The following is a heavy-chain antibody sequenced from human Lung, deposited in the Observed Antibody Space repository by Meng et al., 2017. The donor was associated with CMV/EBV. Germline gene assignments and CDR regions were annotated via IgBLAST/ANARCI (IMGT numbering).Heavy chain of an antibody. Sequence: RRRLPASGPGQVQPSETLSLTCRVSGGSISSSSYYWGWIRQSPGKGLEWIGSIYFSGNTYYNPSLKSRVTMSVGTAQNKFSLTLRSVTAADTAVYYCVTETGYNYDNWGQGALVTVSS. CDR2: IYFSGNT. CDR1: GGSISSSSYY. CDR3: VTETGYNYDN. D-gene: IGHD5-24*01. V-gene: IGHV4-39*06. J-gene: IGHJ4*02.